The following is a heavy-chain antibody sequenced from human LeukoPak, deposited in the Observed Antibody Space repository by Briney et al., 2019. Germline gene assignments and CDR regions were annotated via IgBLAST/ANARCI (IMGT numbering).Heavy chain of an antibody. CDR1: GGSISSYY. CDR2: IYYSGST. J-gene: IGHJ4*02. Sequence: SETLSLTCTVSGGSISSYYWSWIRQPPGKGLEWIGYIYYSGSTNYNPSLKSRVTISVDTSKNQFSLKLSSVTAADTAVYYCARSRSDSGSYFGYWGQGTLVTVSS. V-gene: IGHV4-59*01. CDR3: ARSRSDSGSYFGY. D-gene: IGHD1-26*01.